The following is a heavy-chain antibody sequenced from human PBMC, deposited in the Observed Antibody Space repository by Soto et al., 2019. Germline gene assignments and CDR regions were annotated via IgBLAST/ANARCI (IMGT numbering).Heavy chain of an antibody. V-gene: IGHV4-39*01. D-gene: IGHD3-10*01. CDR1: GGSINNSSFY. CDR3: ARRPLVRGIIPYYFDS. CDR2: IYYSGSA. Sequence: QLQLQESGPGLVKPSETLSLTCTVSGGSINNSSFYWGWVRQPPGKRLEWIGSIYYSGSAYYNPSLKNRITISVATSMNQFSLNLSSVTAADTAVYFCARRPLVRGIIPYYFDSWGQGTLVTVSS. J-gene: IGHJ4*02.